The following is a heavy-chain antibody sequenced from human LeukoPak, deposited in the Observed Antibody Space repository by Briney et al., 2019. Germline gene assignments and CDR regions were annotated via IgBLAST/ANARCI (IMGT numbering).Heavy chain of an antibody. D-gene: IGHD3-10*01. J-gene: IGHJ4*02. CDR3: ARDLYGSGSYGPLDY. Sequence: SVKVSCKASGGTFSSYAISWVRQAPGQGLEWMGRIIPILGIANYAQKFQGRVTITADKSTSTAYMELSSLRSEDTAVYYCARDLYGSGSYGPLDYWGQGTLVTVSS. CDR1: GGTFSSYA. CDR2: IIPILGIA. V-gene: IGHV1-69*04.